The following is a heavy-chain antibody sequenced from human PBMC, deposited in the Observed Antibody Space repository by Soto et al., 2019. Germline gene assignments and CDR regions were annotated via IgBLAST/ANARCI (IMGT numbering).Heavy chain of an antibody. CDR1: GFTFDDYA. CDR3: AKGFLEWLLYGMDV. D-gene: IGHD3-3*01. CDR2: ISGDGGST. J-gene: IGHJ6*02. V-gene: IGHV3-43*02. Sequence: GGSLRLSCAASGFTFDDYAMHWVRQAPGKGLEWVSLISGDGGSTYYADSVKGRFTISRDNSKNSLYLQMNSLRTEDTALYYCAKGFLEWLLYGMDVWGQGTTVTVSS.